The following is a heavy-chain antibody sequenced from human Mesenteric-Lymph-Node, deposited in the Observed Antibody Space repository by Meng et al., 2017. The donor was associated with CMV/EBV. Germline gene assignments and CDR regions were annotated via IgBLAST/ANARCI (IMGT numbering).Heavy chain of an antibody. J-gene: IGHJ6*02. CDR2: IYYSGST. CDR3: AKDRGCSSTSCYLGYYYGMDV. Sequence: SETLSLTCTVSGGSISSYYWSWVRQSPDKGLEWIGSIYYSGSTKYSPSFKSRVTISVDTSNNQFSLELSSVIAADTAVYYCAKDRGCSSTSCYLGYYYGMDVWGQGTTVTVSS. D-gene: IGHD2-2*01. V-gene: IGHV4-59*01. CDR1: GGSISSYY.